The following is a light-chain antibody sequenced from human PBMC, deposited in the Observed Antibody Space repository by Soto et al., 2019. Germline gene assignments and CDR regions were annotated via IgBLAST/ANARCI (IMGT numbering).Light chain of an antibody. J-gene: IGLJ1*01. Sequence: VLTQPPSVSWAPGQRVTISCTGSSSNIGAGYDVHWYQQLPGTAPKLLIYGNSNRPSGVPDRFSGSKSGTSASLAITGLQAEDEADYYCQSYDSSLSGYVFGTGTKGTVL. V-gene: IGLV1-40*01. CDR1: SSNIGAGYD. CDR2: GNS. CDR3: QSYDSSLSGYV.